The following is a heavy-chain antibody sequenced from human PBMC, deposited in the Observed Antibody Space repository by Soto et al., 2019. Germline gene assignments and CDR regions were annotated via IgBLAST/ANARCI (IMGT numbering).Heavy chain of an antibody. CDR2: ILVDGRT. D-gene: IGHD2-8*02. CDR1: GFICSSYD. V-gene: IGHV3-23*01. CDR3: AKATATGGGAFDI. J-gene: IGHJ3*02. Sequence: GWSLRLCCAASGFICSSYDMSWVRQAPGKGLEWVSTILVDGRTFYVDSVKGRFTISRDSSKNTVYLQMNSLTAGDTALYYCAKATATGGGAFDICGQGTMVTVSS.